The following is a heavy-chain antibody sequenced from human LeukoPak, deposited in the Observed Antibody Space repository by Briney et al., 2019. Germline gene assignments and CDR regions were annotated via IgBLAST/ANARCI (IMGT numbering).Heavy chain of an antibody. V-gene: IGHV3-7*03. Sequence: PGGPLRLSCAASGFTFTNHWMSWVRQAPGKGLEWVANIKEDGSEKYYGDSVKGRFTVSRDNVKNSLFLQMNSLRVDDTAVYYCAKSGSSVFWSWGQGTLVTVSS. CDR2: IKEDGSEK. CDR3: AKSGSSVFWS. D-gene: IGHD3-3*02. CDR1: GFTFTNHW. J-gene: IGHJ5*02.